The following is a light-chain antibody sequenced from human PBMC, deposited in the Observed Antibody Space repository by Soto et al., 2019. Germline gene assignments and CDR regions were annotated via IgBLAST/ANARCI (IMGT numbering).Light chain of an antibody. J-gene: IGKJ4*01. V-gene: IGKV3-20*01. CDR1: QTVLANY. Sequence: EIVLTQSPGTLSLSPGERATLSCRASQTVLANYLAWLQQKPGQAPRLLIYGASSRATGIPDRFSGGGSGTDFTLTISRLEPEDFAVYYCQQFSSYPLTFGGGTKVDIK. CDR2: GAS. CDR3: QQFSSYPLT.